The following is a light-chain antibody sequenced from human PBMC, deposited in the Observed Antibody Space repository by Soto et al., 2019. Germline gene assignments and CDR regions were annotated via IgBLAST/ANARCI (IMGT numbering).Light chain of an antibody. CDR3: QQSYSTLIT. J-gene: IGKJ5*01. V-gene: IGKV3-20*01. CDR1: QSVSSSY. Sequence: EIVLTQSPGTLSLSPGERATLSCRASQSVSSSYLAWYQQKTGQAPRILIYGASSRDTGIPDRFSGSGSGTDLTLTISSLQPEDFETYYCQQSYSTLITFGQGTRLEIK. CDR2: GAS.